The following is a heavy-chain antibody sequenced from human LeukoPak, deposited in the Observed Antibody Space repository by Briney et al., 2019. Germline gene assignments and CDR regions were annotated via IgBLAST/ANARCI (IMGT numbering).Heavy chain of an antibody. D-gene: IGHD3-3*01. V-gene: IGHV3-48*04. Sequence: GGSLRLSCAASGFTFSSYAMSWVRQAPGKGLEWVSYISGSSGTIYNADSVTGRFTISRDNAKSSLYLQMNSLRAEDTALYYCARGQGDFWSGSYYYYYMDVWGKGTTVTVSS. CDR3: ARGQGDFWSGSYYYYYMDV. CDR1: GFTFSSYA. CDR2: ISGSSGTI. J-gene: IGHJ6*03.